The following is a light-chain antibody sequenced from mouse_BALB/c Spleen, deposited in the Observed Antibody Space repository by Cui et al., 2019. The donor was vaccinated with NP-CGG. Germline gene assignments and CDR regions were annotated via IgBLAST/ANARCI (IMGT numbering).Light chain of an antibody. J-gene: IGLJ1*01. Sequence: QAVVTQESALTTSPGETVTLTCRSSTGAFTTSNYANWVKEKPDHLFTGLIGGTNNRAPGVPARFSGSLIGDKAALTITGAQTEDEAIYFCALWYSNHWVFGGGTKLTVL. CDR1: TGAFTTSNY. V-gene: IGLV1*01. CDR3: ALWYSNHWV. CDR2: GTN.